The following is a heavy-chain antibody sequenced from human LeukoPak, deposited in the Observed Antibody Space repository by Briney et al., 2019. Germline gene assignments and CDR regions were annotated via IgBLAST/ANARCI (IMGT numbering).Heavy chain of an antibody. J-gene: IGHJ6*02. D-gene: IGHD5-18*01. CDR1: GFTFSSCA. CDR2: ISGSGGST. V-gene: IGHV3-23*01. Sequence: GGSLRLSCAASGFTFSSCAMSWVRQAPGKGLEWVSAISGSGGSTYYADSVKGRFTISRDNSKNTLYLQMNSLRAEDTAVYYCAKASTAMVTNYYYGMDVWGQGTTVTVSS. CDR3: AKASTAMVTNYYYGMDV.